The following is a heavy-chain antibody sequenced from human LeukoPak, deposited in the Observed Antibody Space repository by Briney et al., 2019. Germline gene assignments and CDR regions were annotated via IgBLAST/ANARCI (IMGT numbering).Heavy chain of an antibody. Sequence: SETLSLTCTVSGGSISSYYWSWIRQPPGKGLEWIGRIYTSGSTNYNPSLKSRVTMSVDTSKNQFSLKLSSVTAADTAVYYCARVGGSGSYYNANWFDPWGQGTLVTVSS. CDR1: GGSISSYY. D-gene: IGHD3-10*01. CDR3: ARVGGSGSYYNANWFDP. J-gene: IGHJ5*02. CDR2: IYTSGST. V-gene: IGHV4-4*07.